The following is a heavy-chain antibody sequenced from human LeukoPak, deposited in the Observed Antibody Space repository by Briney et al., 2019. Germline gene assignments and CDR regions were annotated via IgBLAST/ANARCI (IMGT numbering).Heavy chain of an antibody. CDR3: AKDASSGWFNDAFDI. D-gene: IGHD6-19*01. CDR2: ISGSGGST. V-gene: IGHV3-23*01. CDR1: RFTFSSYA. Sequence: SGGSLRLSCAASRFTFSSYAMSWVRQAPGKGLKWVPAISGSGGSTYYADSVKGRFTISRDNSKNTLYLQMNSLRAEDTAVYYCAKDASSGWFNDAFDIWGQGTMVTVSS. J-gene: IGHJ3*02.